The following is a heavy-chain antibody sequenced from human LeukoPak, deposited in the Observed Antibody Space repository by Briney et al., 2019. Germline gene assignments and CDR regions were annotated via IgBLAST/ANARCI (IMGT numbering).Heavy chain of an antibody. J-gene: IGHJ3*02. CDR3: VRGNYDNRGYSNAFDI. D-gene: IGHD3-22*01. CDR1: GSSISSSY. CDR2: SYYNGNT. Sequence: PSETLSLTCTVSGSSISSSYCCCLRQHPRGKLQWSGYSYYNGNTNPNPSLKSRVTISSETTNKQFSLKLSSVTAADTAIYYCVRGNYDNRGYSNAFDIWGQGTMVTVSS. V-gene: IGHV4-59*01.